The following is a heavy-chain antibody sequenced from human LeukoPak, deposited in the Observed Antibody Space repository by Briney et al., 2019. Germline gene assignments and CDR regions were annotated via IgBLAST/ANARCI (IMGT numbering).Heavy chain of an antibody. CDR2: IYWDDDK. CDR3: AHQMGLGRFYGNYYYYMDV. J-gene: IGHJ6*03. D-gene: IGHD3-3*01. Sequence: SGPTLVNPTQTLTLTCTFSGFSLSTSGVGVGWIRQPPGKALEWLALIYWDDDKRYSPSLKSRLTITKDTSKNQVVLTMTNMDPVDTATYYCAHQMGLGRFYGNYYYYMDVWGKGTTVTVSS. CDR1: GFSLSTSGVG. V-gene: IGHV2-5*02.